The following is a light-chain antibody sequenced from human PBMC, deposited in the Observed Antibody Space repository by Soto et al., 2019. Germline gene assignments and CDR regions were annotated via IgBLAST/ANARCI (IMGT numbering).Light chain of an antibody. CDR3: QQYYTTPWP. Sequence: DIVMTQSPDSLAVSLGERATINCKSSQSVLYSSNNKNYLAWYQQKPGQPPKALIYWASTRESGVPDRFSGSGSGTDFTLTISSLQAEDGAVYYCQQYYTTPWPFGQGTKVEIK. J-gene: IGKJ1*01. CDR2: WAS. CDR1: QSVLYSSNNKNY. V-gene: IGKV4-1*01.